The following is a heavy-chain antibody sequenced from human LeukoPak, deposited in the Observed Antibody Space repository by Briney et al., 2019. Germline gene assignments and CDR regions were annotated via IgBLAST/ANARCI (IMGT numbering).Heavy chain of an antibody. CDR1: SSSISSYY. CDR3: ARHAVYAGSGWSFDY. D-gene: IGHD6-19*01. V-gene: IGHV4-59*08. CDR2: IYYRGST. J-gene: IGHJ4*02. Sequence: SETLSLTCSVSSSSISSYYWSWIRQPPGRGLEWIGYIYYRGSTSYNPSLKSRVTISLDTSRNQFSLNLSSVTAADTAVYYCARHAVYAGSGWSFDYWGKGTLVTVSS.